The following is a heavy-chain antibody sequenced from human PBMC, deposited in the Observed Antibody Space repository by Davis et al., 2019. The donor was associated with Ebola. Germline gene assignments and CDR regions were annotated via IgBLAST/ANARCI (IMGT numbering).Heavy chain of an antibody. CDR1: GFTFSSYG. J-gene: IGHJ4*02. CDR3: ATQGAIVATHFDY. Sequence: GESLKISCAASGFTFSSYGMHWVRQAPGKGLEWVAVISYDGSNKYYADSVKGRFTISRDNSKNTLYLQMNSLRAEDTAVYYCATQGAIVATHFDYWGQGTLVTVSS. CDR2: ISYDGSNK. V-gene: IGHV3-30*03. D-gene: IGHD5-12*01.